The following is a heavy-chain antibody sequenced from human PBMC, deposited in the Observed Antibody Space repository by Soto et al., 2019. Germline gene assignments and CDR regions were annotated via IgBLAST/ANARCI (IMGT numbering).Heavy chain of an antibody. Sequence: EVQLLESGGGLVQPGGSLRLSCAASGFTFYNFAMGWVRQAPGKGLEWVSAIGGTSGSTYYADSVKGRFTISRDNSMDTLYLQLNSPRADDTAVYDCVKRRGEGYFDLWGRGTLVTVSS. V-gene: IGHV3-23*01. CDR1: GFTFYNFA. D-gene: IGHD3-10*01. CDR2: IGGTSGST. CDR3: VKRRGEGYFDL. J-gene: IGHJ2*01.